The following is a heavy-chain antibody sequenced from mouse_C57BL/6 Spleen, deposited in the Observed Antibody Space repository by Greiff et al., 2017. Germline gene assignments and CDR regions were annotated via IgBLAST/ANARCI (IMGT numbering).Heavy chain of an antibody. CDR3: ARCNWDYAMDY. D-gene: IGHD4-1*01. Sequence: QVQLQQSGAELVKPGASVKLSCKASGYTFTSYWMHWVKQRPGQGLEWIGMIHPNSGSTNYNEKFKSKATLTVDKSSSTAYMQLSSLTSEDSAVYYCARCNWDYAMDYWGQGTSVTVSS. CDR1: GYTFTSYW. V-gene: IGHV1-64*01. J-gene: IGHJ4*01. CDR2: IHPNSGST.